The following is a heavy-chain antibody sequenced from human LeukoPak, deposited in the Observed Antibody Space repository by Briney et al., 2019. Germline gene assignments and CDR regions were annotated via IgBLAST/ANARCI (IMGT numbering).Heavy chain of an antibody. CDR1: GGSISTSSYY. CDR2: MYYGGST. Sequence: PSETLSLTCTVSGGSISTSSYYWGWIRQPPGKGLEWISDMYYGGSTYYNPSLKSRVTISVDTSKNQFSLNLSSVTAADTAVYYCARDSAPDYGDYVRDAFDIWGQGTMVTVSS. V-gene: IGHV4-39*07. J-gene: IGHJ3*02. D-gene: IGHD4-17*01. CDR3: ARDSAPDYGDYVRDAFDI.